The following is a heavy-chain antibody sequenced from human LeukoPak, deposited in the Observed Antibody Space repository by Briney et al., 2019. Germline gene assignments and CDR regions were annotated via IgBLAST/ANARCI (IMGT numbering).Heavy chain of an antibody. D-gene: IGHD3-10*01. Sequence: PSETLSLTCAVYGGSFSGYYWSWIRQPPGKGLEWIGEINHSGSTNYNPSLKSRVTISVDTSKNQFSLKLSSVTAADTAVYYCARRRITMVRGNLGWFDPWGQGTLVTVSS. V-gene: IGHV4-34*01. J-gene: IGHJ5*02. CDR2: INHSGST. CDR1: GGSFSGYY. CDR3: ARRRITMVRGNLGWFDP.